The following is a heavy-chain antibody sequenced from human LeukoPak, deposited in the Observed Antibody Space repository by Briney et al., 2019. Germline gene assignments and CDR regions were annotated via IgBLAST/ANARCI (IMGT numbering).Heavy chain of an antibody. CDR1: GYTFSRYW. CDR3: TTDTFGARDS. CDR2: INEDGSST. J-gene: IGHJ4*02. D-gene: IGHD3-10*01. V-gene: IGHV3-74*01. Sequence: GGSLRLSCAASGYTFSRYWMHWVRQGPGKGLVWVSRINEDGSSTSYAESVRGRFTISRDNAKNTSYLQMNSLRAEDTAVYYCTTDTFGARDSWGQGTLVTVSS.